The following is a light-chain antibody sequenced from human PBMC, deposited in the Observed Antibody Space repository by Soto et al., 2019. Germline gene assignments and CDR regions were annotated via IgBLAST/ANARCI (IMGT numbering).Light chain of an antibody. CDR3: QQYDSSPPT. V-gene: IGKV3-20*01. J-gene: IGKJ1*01. CDR1: QSVSSNY. Sequence: EIVLTQSRGTLSLSPGERATLACRASQSVSSNYLAWYQRKPGQAPRLLIYGASNRATDIPYRFSASGSGTDFTLTITRLEPEDFAVYYCQQYDSSPPTFGQGTKVEIK. CDR2: GAS.